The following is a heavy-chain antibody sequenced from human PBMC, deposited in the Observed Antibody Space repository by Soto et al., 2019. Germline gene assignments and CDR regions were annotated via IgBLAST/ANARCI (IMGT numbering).Heavy chain of an antibody. D-gene: IGHD6-19*01. CDR2: ISSYGADT. CDR1: VFTFNSYA. Sequence: PGWSLRLSCSSSVFTFNSYAMHWVRQAPGKGLEFVSAISSYGADTYYADSVKGRFAISRDNSKNTLYLQMSSLRAEDTALYYCVKEGYMRSDWYGQFDYWGQGALVTVSS. V-gene: IGHV3-64D*06. CDR3: VKEGYMRSDWYGQFDY. J-gene: IGHJ4*02.